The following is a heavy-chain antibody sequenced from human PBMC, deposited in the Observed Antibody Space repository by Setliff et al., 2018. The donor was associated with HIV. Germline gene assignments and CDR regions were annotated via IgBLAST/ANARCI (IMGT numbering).Heavy chain of an antibody. CDR2: INPSSGRT. D-gene: IGHD6-6*01. CDR3: TRDAPGNTEAAPGY. V-gene: IGHV1-46*01. Sequence: ASVKVSCKASGYIFSTYYMHWVRQAPGHGPEWMGIINPSSGRTSYAQKFQGRVSMTRDTSTGTVYMDLSRLRYEDTAVYYCTRDAPGNTEAAPGYWGQGTLVTVSS. CDR1: GYIFSTYY. J-gene: IGHJ4*02.